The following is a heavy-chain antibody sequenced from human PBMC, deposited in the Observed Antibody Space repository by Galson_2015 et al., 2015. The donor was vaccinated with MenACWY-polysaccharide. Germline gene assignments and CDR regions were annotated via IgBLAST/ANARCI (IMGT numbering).Heavy chain of an antibody. V-gene: IGHV3-23*01. J-gene: IGHJ6*03. Sequence: SLRLSCAASGFTFNSYAMSWVRQAPGKGLEWVSGISGTGGSRWYADSVKGRFTISRDTSKNTLYLQMNSLRAEDTAVYFCAKEAYFYGSGRYFLDYYYCSYIDVLGTGTTVTVSS. CDR2: ISGTGGSR. D-gene: IGHD3-10*01. CDR3: AKEAYFYGSGRYFLDYYYCSYIDV. CDR1: GFTFNSYA.